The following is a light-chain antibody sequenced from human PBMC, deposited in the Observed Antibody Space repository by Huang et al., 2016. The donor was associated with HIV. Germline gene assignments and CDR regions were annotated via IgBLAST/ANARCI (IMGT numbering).Light chain of an antibody. CDR2: KAS. CDR1: QSINTW. Sequence: DIQMTQSPSTVSASVGDRVTITCRASQSINTWLAWYQQKPGKAPKLLIYKASSLESGVPSRFSGSGSGTEFTLTISSLQPDDFAIYYCQQYNSYSPLTFGGGTRVEIK. CDR3: QQYNSYSPLT. V-gene: IGKV1-5*03. J-gene: IGKJ4*01.